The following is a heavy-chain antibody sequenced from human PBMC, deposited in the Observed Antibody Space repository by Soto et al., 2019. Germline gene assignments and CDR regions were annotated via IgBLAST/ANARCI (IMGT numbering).Heavy chain of an antibody. Sequence: SEILSLTCAVYGGSFSGYYWSWIRQPPGKGLEWIGEINHSGSTNYNPSLKSRVTISVDTSKNQFSLKLSSVTAADTAVYYCASRGSSSWYTHYYGMDVWGQGTTVPVSS. CDR2: INHSGST. V-gene: IGHV4-34*01. D-gene: IGHD6-13*01. CDR3: ASRGSSSWYTHYYGMDV. J-gene: IGHJ6*02. CDR1: GGSFSGYY.